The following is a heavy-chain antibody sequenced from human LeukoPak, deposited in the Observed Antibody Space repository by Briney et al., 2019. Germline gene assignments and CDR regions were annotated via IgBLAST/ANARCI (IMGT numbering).Heavy chain of an antibody. CDR2: LDESGRP. V-gene: IGHV4-39*07. CDR1: GGSIRSGRHH. J-gene: IGHJ4*02. CDR3: AREEMATITG. D-gene: IGHD5-24*01. Sequence: SETLTLTCSVSGGSIRSGRHHWAWVRQPPGKGLEFIGSLDESGRPYYNAPLKSRVTISVDTSKNQFSLKLSSVTAADTAVYYCAREEMATITGWGQGTLVTVSS.